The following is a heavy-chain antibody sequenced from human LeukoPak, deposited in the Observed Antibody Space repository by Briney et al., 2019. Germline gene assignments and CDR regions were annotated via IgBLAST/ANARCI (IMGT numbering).Heavy chain of an antibody. CDR1: GDSVSSNSAA. J-gene: IGHJ6*02. CDR2: TYYRSKWYN. Sequence: SQTLSLTCAISGDSVSSNSAAWNWIRQSPSRGLEWLVRTYYRSKWYNDYAVSVKSRITINPDTSKNQFSLQLNSVTPEDTAVYYCARDITGTTYYYYYGMDVWGQGTTVTVSS. CDR3: ARDITGTTYYYYYGMDV. V-gene: IGHV6-1*01. D-gene: IGHD1-7*01.